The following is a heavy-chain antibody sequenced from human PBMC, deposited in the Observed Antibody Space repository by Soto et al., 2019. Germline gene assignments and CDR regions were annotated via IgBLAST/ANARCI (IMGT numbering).Heavy chain of an antibody. CDR1: GFSLSTSGVG. D-gene: IGHD2-21*02. CDR3: IQSRCGGDCLQSYASHSCYGMDV. V-gene: IGHV2-5*02. CDR2: IYWDDDK. Sequence: QITLKESGPPLVKPTQTLTLTCTFSGFSLSTSGVGVGWIRQPPGKALEWLALIYWDDDKRYSPSLRSRLTISKDTSKNHVVLTMSNMDPVCPATYYCIQSRCGGDCLQSYASHSCYGMDVWGQGTTVTVSS. J-gene: IGHJ6*02.